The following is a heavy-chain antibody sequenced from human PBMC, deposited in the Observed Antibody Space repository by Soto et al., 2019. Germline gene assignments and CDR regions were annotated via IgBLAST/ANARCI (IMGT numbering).Heavy chain of an antibody. D-gene: IGHD6-13*01. J-gene: IGHJ6*03. CDR1: GGSISSYY. Sequence: SETLSLTCTVSGGSISSYYWSWIRQPPGKGLEWIGYIYYSGSTNYNPSLKSRVTISVDTSKNQFSLKLSSVTAADTAVYYCARAREQQLVRRSFLKYYYYYMDVWGKGTTVTVSS. CDR2: IYYSGST. V-gene: IGHV4-59*01. CDR3: ARAREQQLVRRSFLKYYYYYMDV.